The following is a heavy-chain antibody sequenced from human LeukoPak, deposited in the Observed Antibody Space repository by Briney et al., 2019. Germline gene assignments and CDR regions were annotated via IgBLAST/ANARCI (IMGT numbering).Heavy chain of an antibody. Sequence: PGGSLRLSCAASGFTFRSFEMNGVRQAPGKGLEWVSYISSSGSMIYYADSVRGRFTISRDNAKTSLYLQMTSLRAEDTAVYSCARRFDIWGQGTVVTVSS. CDR3: ARRFDI. CDR2: ISSSGSMI. V-gene: IGHV3-48*03. J-gene: IGHJ3*02. CDR1: GFTFRSFE.